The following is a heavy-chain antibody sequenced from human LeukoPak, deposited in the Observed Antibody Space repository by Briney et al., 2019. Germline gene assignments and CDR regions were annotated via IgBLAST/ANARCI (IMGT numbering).Heavy chain of an antibody. CDR3: ARAGQHYYILTGYSYYYYYMYV. D-gene: IGHD3-9*01. CDR1: GYTFTSYG. J-gene: IGHJ6*03. V-gene: IGHV1-18*01. Sequence: ASVKVSCKASGYTFTSYGISWVRQAPGQGLEWMGWISAYNGNTNYAQKLQGRVTMTTDTSTSTAYMELRSLRSDDTSVYYCARAGQHYYILTGYSYYYYYMYVWGKGITVTISS. CDR2: ISAYNGNT.